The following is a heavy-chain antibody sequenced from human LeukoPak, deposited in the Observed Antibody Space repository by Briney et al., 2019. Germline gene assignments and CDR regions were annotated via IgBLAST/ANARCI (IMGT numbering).Heavy chain of an antibody. V-gene: IGHV6-1*01. CDR3: ARSLPSDHTAVDY. CDR1: GDSVSSNSDV. CDR2: TYYRSKWYN. J-gene: IGHJ4*02. Sequence: SQTLSLTCAISGDSVSSNSDVWTWIRQSPSRGLEWLGRTYYRSKWYNDYAVSVKSRISINPDTSKNQFSLQLNSVTPEDTAVYYCARSLPSDHTAVDYWGQGTLVTVSS. D-gene: IGHD4-17*01.